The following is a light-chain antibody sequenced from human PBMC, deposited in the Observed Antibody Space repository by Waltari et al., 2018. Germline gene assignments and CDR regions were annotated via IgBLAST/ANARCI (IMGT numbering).Light chain of an antibody. CDR3: QQYGNSPPFS. CDR2: AAS. CDR1: QSISSSY. J-gene: IGKJ3*01. Sequence: EVVLTQSPGTLSLSPGERATLSCRASQSISSSYLAWYQHKPGQAPGLLISAASTRAACIPHWFSVSGFGTDFTLTISRLEPEDFAVSYCQQYGNSPPFSLGPGTNVAIK. V-gene: IGKV3-20*01.